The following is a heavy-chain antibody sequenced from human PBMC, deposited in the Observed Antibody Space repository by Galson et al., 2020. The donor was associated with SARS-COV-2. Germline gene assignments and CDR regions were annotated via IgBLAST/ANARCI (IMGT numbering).Heavy chain of an antibody. J-gene: IGHJ4*02. V-gene: IGHV4-61*02. CDR2: IYTSGNT. CDR3: ARGRILDY. CDR1: GGSISSGSYY. Sequence: SETLSLTCTVSGGSISSGSYYWSWIRQPAGKGLEWIGRIYTSGNTNYNPPLKSRVTISIDTSKNQFSLKLSSVTAADTAVYYCARGRILDYWGQGTLVTVSS.